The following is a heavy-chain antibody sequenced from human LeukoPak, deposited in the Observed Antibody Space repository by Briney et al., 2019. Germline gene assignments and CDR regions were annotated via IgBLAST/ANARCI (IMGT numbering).Heavy chain of an antibody. CDR2: INSDGSST. J-gene: IGHJ4*02. Sequence: GGSLRLSCAASGFTFPPYWMHWVRQAPGKGLVWVSRINSDGSSTSYADSVKGRFTISRDNAKNTLYLQMNSLRAEDTAVYFCARVFLYYYGSGTYYPDYWGQGTLVTVSS. V-gene: IGHV3-74*01. D-gene: IGHD3-10*01. CDR1: GFTFPPYW. CDR3: ARVFLYYYGSGTYYPDY.